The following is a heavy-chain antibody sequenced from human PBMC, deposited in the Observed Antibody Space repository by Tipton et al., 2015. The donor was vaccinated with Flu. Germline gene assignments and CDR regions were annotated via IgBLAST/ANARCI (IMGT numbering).Heavy chain of an antibody. CDR1: GGSISNYY. J-gene: IGHJ4*02. V-gene: IGHV4-59*08. D-gene: IGHD1-1*01. CDR3: ARHIYAQLGPPYFDF. Sequence: GLGKPSETLSLTCTVSGGSISNYYWSWIRQPPGKGLEWIGYIYYSGSTNYNPSLKSRVTMSVDTSKNQFYLRLSSLTASDTAVYYCARHIYAQLGPPYFDFWGQGTLVTVSS. CDR2: IYYSGST.